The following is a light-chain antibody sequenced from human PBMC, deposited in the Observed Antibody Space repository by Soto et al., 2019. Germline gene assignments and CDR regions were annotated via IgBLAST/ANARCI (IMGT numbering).Light chain of an antibody. Sequence: EIVMTQSPATLSMSPGERATLSCRASQSVSRTLAWYQQKPGQAPRLLIYGASTRATGIPVRFSGSGSGTEFTLTISSLQSEDFAVYYCQQSKKWPPVTFGQGTRLEIK. CDR3: QQSKKWPPVT. CDR1: QSVSRT. V-gene: IGKV3-15*01. CDR2: GAS. J-gene: IGKJ5*01.